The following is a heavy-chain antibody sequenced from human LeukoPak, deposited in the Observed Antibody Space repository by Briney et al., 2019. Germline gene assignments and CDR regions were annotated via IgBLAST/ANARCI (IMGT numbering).Heavy chain of an antibody. CDR1: GYTFSNYG. D-gene: IGHD6-19*01. CDR3: ARHSGSGWQALGY. Sequence: ASVKVSCKASGYTFSNYGISWVRQAPGLGLEWMGWTSYNGNTNYAQKFQDRVTMATDTSTTTAYMELRSLESDDTAVYYCARHSGSGWQALGYWGQGTLVTVSS. CDR2: TSYNGNT. J-gene: IGHJ4*02. V-gene: IGHV1-18*04.